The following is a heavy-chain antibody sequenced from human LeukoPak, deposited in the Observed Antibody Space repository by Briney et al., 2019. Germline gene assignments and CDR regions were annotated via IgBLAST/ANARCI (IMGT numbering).Heavy chain of an antibody. D-gene: IGHD6-19*01. CDR1: GGSFSGYY. J-gene: IGHJ5*02. V-gene: IGHV4-34*01. CDR2: INHSGST. CDR3: ARGHEYSSGWYFADWFDP. Sequence: SETLSLTCAVYGGSFSGYYWSWIRQPPGKGLEWIGEINHSGSTNYNPSLKRRVTISVDTSKNQFSLKLSSVTAADTAVYYCARGHEYSSGWYFADWFDPWGQGTLITVSS.